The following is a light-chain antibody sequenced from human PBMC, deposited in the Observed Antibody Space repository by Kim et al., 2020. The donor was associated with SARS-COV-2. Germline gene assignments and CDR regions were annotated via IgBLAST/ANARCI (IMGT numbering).Light chain of an antibody. CDR1: QSVSSY. Sequence: EIVLTQSPATLSLSPGERATLSCRASQSVSSYLAWYQQKPGQAPRLLIYDASNRATGIPARFSGSGSGTDFTLTISSLEPEDFVVYYCQQRSNWPPYTFGQGNKLEI. CDR2: DAS. V-gene: IGKV3-11*01. CDR3: QQRSNWPPYT. J-gene: IGKJ2*01.